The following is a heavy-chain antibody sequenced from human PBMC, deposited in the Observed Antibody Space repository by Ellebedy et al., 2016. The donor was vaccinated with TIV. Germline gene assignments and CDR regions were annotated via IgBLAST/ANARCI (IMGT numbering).Heavy chain of an antibody. D-gene: IGHD6-13*01. Sequence: KVSCKGSGYSFTNSWISWVRQMPGKGLEWMGRIDPTDSYTHYSPSFQGHVTLSADKSISTAYLQWSSLKASDTAIYYGARGGAAAGTGRGGFDYWGQGTLVTVSS. V-gene: IGHV5-10-1*01. J-gene: IGHJ4*02. CDR1: GYSFTNSW. CDR3: ARGGAAAGTGRGGFDY. CDR2: IDPTDSYT.